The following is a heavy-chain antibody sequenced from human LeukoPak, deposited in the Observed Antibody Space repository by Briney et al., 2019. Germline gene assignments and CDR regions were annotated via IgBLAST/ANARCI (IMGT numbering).Heavy chain of an antibody. V-gene: IGHV4-39*01. CDR3: ARNEGWVPAANS. J-gene: IGHJ4*02. CDR1: GGSISSSSYY. CDR2: IYHSGST. D-gene: IGHD2-2*01. Sequence: SETLSLTCTVSGGSISSSSYYWGWIRQPPGKGLEWIGSIYHSGSTYYNPSLKSRVTISVGTSKNQFSLKLSSVTAADTAVYYCARNEGWVPAANSWGQGTLVTVSS.